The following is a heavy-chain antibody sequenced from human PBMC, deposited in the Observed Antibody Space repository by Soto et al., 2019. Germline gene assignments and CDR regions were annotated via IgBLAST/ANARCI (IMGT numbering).Heavy chain of an antibody. CDR3: ARDIILTGYYYLMQADY. CDR1: GFTFSSYS. V-gene: IGHV3-48*01. J-gene: IGHJ4*02. D-gene: IGHD3-9*01. Sequence: GGSLRLSCAASGFTFSSYSMNWVRQAPGKGLEWVSYISSSSSTIYYADSVKGRFTISRDNAKNSLYLQMNSLRAEDTAVYYCARDIILTGYYYLMQADYWGQGTLVTVSS. CDR2: ISSSSSTI.